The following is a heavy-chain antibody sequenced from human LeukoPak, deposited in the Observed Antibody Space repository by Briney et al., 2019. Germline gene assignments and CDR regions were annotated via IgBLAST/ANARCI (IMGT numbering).Heavy chain of an antibody. D-gene: IGHD5-18*01. J-gene: IGHJ5*02. CDR2: IYYSGST. CDR1: GGSIMSSTYY. CDR3: AKGAGGFSYYNWFDP. V-gene: IGHV4-39*07. Sequence: SETLSLTCTVSGGSIMSSTYYWGWIRQSPGKGLEWIGTIYYSGSTYYNPSLKSRVSMSVDTSKSQFSLRLTSVTAADTAIYYCAKGAGGFSYYNWFDPWGQGTLVTVSS.